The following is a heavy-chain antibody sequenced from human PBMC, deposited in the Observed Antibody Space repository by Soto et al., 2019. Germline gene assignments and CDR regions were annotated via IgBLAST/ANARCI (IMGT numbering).Heavy chain of an antibody. Sequence: SLTCTVSGGSISTSTYSWGWVRQPPGKGLEWIVSIYYSGTTYYNPSLKSRLTISVDTSKNQFSLKLSSVTAADTAVYFCARRRVTIFGVVTVPYYFDYWGQGTLVTVSS. D-gene: IGHD3-3*01. V-gene: IGHV4-39*01. J-gene: IGHJ4*02. CDR1: GGSISTSTYS. CDR2: IYYSGTT. CDR3: ARRRVTIFGVVTVPYYFDY.